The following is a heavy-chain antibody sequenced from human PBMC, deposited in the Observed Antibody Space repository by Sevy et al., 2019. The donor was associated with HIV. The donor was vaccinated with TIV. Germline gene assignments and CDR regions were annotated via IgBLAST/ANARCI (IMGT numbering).Heavy chain of an antibody. CDR2: NKTKTDGGAT. Sequence: GGSLRLSCAASGFTFSDAWMNWVRQAPGKGLEWVGRNKTKTDGGATDYAAPVKGRFNNSRDDSKNTLYLQMNSLKIEDTAVYHCTTEGVYSYGSGIDYWGQGTLVTVSS. CDR3: TTEGVYSYGSGIDY. J-gene: IGHJ4*02. D-gene: IGHD3-10*01. CDR1: GFTFSDAW. V-gene: IGHV3-15*07.